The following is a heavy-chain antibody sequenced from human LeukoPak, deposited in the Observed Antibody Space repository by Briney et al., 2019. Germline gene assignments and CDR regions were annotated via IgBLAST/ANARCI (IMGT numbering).Heavy chain of an antibody. CDR1: GFRFRNYG. CDR3: AKVSFDFMDAYYYYYMGV. V-gene: IGHV3-30*02. D-gene: IGHD3-16*02. Sequence: PGGALRLSCPASGFRFRNYGLYWVRPAPGQGLGGGSFLRDDGDDQYYADSVKGRFTISRDNTKNALFLQMNGLRAEDTAVYYCAKVSFDFMDAYYYYYMGVWGKGTTVAVSS. CDR2: LRDDGDDQ. J-gene: IGHJ6*03.